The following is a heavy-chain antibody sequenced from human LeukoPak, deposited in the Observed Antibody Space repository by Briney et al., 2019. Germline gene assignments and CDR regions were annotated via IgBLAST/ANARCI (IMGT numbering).Heavy chain of an antibody. D-gene: IGHD3-22*01. CDR2: LYFSGNP. V-gene: IGHV4-39*02. CDR3: ARDPSGYFNY. J-gene: IGHJ4*02. CDR1: GASVSSSDYY. Sequence: PSETLSLTCTVSGASVSSSDYYWGWIRQPPGMRLEWIGNLYFSGNPYYNPSLNSRVTISVDTSKNQFSLKMRSVTAADTAIYYCARDPSGYFNYWGQGTLATVSS.